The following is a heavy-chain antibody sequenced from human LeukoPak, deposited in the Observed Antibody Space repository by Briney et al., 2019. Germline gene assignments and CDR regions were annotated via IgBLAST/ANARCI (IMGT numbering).Heavy chain of an antibody. J-gene: IGHJ5*02. Sequence: PSETLSLTCTVSGGSISSSSYYWGWIRQPPGKGLEWIGSIYYSGSTYYNPSLKSRVTISVDTSKNQFSLKLSSVTAADTAVYYCARASLHFVVFDPWGQGTLVTVSS. CDR3: ARASLHFVVFDP. D-gene: IGHD3-3*02. V-gene: IGHV4-39*07. CDR1: GGSISSSSYY. CDR2: IYYSGST.